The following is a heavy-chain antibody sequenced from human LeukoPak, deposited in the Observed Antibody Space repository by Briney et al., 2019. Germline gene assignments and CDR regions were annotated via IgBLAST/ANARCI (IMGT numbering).Heavy chain of an antibody. D-gene: IGHD3-10*02. CDR1: GFTFNTLW. CDR2: IKEDGSEK. Sequence: RPGGSLRLSCAGSGFTFNTLWMSWVRQAPGKGLEWVANIKEDGSEKYYVDSVKGRFTISRDNAQNSLYLQMNSLRAEDTAVYYCAKDFPPYYVNGRGFADIWGQGTMVTVSS. J-gene: IGHJ3*02. V-gene: IGHV3-7*01. CDR3: AKDFPPYYVNGRGFADI.